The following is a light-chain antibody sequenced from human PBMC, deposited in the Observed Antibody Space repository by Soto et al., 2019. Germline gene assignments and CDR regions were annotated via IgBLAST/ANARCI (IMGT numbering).Light chain of an antibody. CDR1: PSVTNY. V-gene: IGKV3-11*01. J-gene: IGKJ5*01. CDR3: QQRNIWPPVT. CDR2: GAF. Sequence: EIVLTHSPSTLSLSPVERATLSCSASPSVTNYLAWYQQKPGQAPRLLIYGAFNRATGIPARFSGSGSGTDLTLTISSLEPEDFAVYYCQQRNIWPPVTFGQGTRLEIK.